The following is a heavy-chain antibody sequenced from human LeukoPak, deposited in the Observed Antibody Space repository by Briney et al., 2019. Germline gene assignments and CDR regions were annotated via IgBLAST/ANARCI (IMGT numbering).Heavy chain of an antibody. V-gene: IGHV4-34*01. Sequence: SETLSLTCAVYGGSFSGYYWSWIRQPPGKGLEWIGEVNHSGSTNYNPSLKSRVTISVDTSKNQFSLKLSSVTAADTAVYYCARGNRDIYDFWSGYYKTKPNWFDPWGQGTLVTVSS. CDR2: VNHSGST. CDR3: ARGNRDIYDFWSGYYKTKPNWFDP. CDR1: GGSFSGYY. J-gene: IGHJ5*02. D-gene: IGHD3-3*01.